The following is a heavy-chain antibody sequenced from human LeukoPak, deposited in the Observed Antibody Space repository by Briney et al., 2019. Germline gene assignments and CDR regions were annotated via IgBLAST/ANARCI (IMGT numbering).Heavy chain of an antibody. CDR3: ARDIHGSGSYSGYFDY. D-gene: IGHD3-10*01. Sequence: VASVKVSCKASGYTFTSYYMHWVRQAPGQGLEWMGIINPSGGSTSYAQKFQGRVTMTRDTSTSTVYMELSSLRSEDTAVYYCARDIHGSGSYSGYFDYWGQGTLVTVSS. J-gene: IGHJ4*02. V-gene: IGHV1-46*01. CDR1: GYTFTSYY. CDR2: INPSGGST.